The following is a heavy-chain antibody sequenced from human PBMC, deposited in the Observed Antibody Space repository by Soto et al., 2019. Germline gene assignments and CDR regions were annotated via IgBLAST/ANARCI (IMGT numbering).Heavy chain of an antibody. Sequence: GASVKVSCKASGYTFTSYDISWVRQAPGQGLEWMGWISTYNGNTNYAQKLQGRVTMTTDTSTSTAYMELRSLRSDDTAVYYCARGFRVAATRWWFDLWGQGTLVTVSS. J-gene: IGHJ5*02. D-gene: IGHD2-15*01. V-gene: IGHV1-18*01. CDR3: ARGFRVAATRWWFDL. CDR2: ISTYNGNT. CDR1: GYTFTSYD.